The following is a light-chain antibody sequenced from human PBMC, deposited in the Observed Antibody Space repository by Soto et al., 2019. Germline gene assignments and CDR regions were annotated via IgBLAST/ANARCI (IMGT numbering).Light chain of an antibody. J-gene: IGKJ2*01. CDR2: AAS. Sequence: DLQMTQSPSSLSASVGDRVTITCRASQSISTYLNWYQQKPGKAPKLLIYAASSLQSGVPSRFSGSGSGTDFTLTISSLQLEDFATYYCQQSYSTPRTFGQGTRLETK. CDR1: QSISTY. V-gene: IGKV1-39*01. CDR3: QQSYSTPRT.